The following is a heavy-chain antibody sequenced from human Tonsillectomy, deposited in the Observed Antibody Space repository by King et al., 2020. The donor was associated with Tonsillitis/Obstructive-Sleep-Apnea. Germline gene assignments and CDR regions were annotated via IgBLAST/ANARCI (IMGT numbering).Heavy chain of an antibody. Sequence: VQLVESGGGLVKPGGSLRLSCAASGFTFSDYYMSWIRQAPGRGLEWVSYLSGSSGYTNYADTWKGRFTISRDNAKNSLYLKMNSLRDEDTAVYYCARTEDYHYMDVWGKGTTVTVSS. CDR1: GFTFSDYY. V-gene: IGHV3-11*05. CDR3: ARTEDYHYMDV. CDR2: LSGSSGYT. J-gene: IGHJ6*03.